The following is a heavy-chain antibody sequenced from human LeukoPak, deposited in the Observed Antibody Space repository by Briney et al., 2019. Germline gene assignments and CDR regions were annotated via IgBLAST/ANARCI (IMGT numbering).Heavy chain of an antibody. D-gene: IGHD3-3*01. V-gene: IGHV4-4*07. CDR3: ARDLSYYDSPGAFDI. Sequence: SETLSLTCTVSGGSISSYYWSWIRQPAGKGLEWIGRIYTSGSTIYNPSLKGRVTMSVDTSKNQFSLKLSFVTAADTAVYYCARDLSYYDSPGAFDIWGQGTMVTVSS. CDR2: IYTSGST. J-gene: IGHJ3*02. CDR1: GGSISSYY.